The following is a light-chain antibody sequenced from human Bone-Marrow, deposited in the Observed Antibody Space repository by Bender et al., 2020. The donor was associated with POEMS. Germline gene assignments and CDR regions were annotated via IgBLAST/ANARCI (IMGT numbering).Light chain of an antibody. CDR1: SSDVGGLSR. Sequence: QSALTQPPSVSGSPGQSVTISCTGTSSDVGGLSRVSWYQQPPGTAPKLLIYDVANRPSGVSNRFSGSKSGNTASLTISGLQAEDEADYYCTSYRSSNTVVFGGGTKLTVL. CDR3: TSYRSSNTVV. V-gene: IGLV2-18*02. CDR2: DVA. J-gene: IGLJ2*01.